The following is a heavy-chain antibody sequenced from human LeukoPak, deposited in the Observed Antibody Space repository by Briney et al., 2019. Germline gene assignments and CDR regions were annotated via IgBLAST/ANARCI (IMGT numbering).Heavy chain of an antibody. CDR2: IYHSGST. Sequence: SETLSLTCAVSGYSISSGYYWGWIRRPPGKGLEWIGSIYHSGSTYYNPSLKSRVTISVDTSKNQFSLKLSSVTAADTAVYYCARDKPGPADYWGQGTLVTVSS. CDR3: ARDKPGPADY. V-gene: IGHV4-38-2*02. CDR1: GYSISSGYY. J-gene: IGHJ4*02.